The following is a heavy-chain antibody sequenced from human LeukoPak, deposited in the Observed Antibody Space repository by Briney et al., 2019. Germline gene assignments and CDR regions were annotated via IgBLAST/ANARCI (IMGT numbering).Heavy chain of an antibody. CDR1: GFTFYYHW. D-gene: IGHD6-13*01. Sequence: PGGSLRLSCAASGFTFYYHWMSWVRQAPGKGLEWVSYISSSGSTIYYADSVKGRFTISRDNAKNSLYLQMNSLRAEDTAVYYCATDGGPGYSSSWYLYWGQGTLVTVSS. J-gene: IGHJ4*02. CDR2: ISSSGSTI. V-gene: IGHV3-48*04. CDR3: ATDGGPGYSSSWYLY.